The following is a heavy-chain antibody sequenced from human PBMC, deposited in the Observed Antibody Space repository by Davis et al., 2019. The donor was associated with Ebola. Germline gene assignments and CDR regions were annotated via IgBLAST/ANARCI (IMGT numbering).Heavy chain of an antibody. CDR1: EFTLSPYI. J-gene: IGHJ6*04. CDR2: ISHDARNR. D-gene: IGHD3-3*01. V-gene: IGHV3-30*03. CDR3: ARSGLSFGVVKYHYGMDV. Sequence: GESLKISCTGSEFTLSPYIMHWVRQAPGKGLEWVAVISHDARNRLYGDSVKGRFTISRDNSKKTMYLQMNSLRAEDTAVYYCARSGLSFGVVKYHYGMDVWGKGTTVTAFS.